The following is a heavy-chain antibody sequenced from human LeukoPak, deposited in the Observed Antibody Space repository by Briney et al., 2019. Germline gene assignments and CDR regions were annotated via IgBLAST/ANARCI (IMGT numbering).Heavy chain of an antibody. V-gene: IGHV4-38-2*01. J-gene: IGHJ3*02. CDR3: AKSNGYGLVDI. CDR2: IYHSGST. D-gene: IGHD3-10*01. Sequence: GSLRLSCAASGFTFSSYSMNWVRQAPGKGLEWIGSIYHSGSTYYSPSLKSRVTISLDTSRNQFSLKLNSVTAADTAVYYCAKSNGYGLVDIWGQGTMVTVSS. CDR1: GFTFSSYS.